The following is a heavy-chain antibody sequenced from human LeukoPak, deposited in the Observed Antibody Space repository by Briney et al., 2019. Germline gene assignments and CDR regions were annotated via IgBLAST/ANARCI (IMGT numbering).Heavy chain of an antibody. CDR1: GFTFSDYY. CDR3: ASHPMVRGVFSF. CDR2: ISSSSSYT. D-gene: IGHD3-10*01. V-gene: IGHV3-11*06. J-gene: IGHJ4*02. Sequence: GGSLRLSCAASGFTFSDYYMSWIRQAPGKGLEWVSYISSSSSYTNYADSVKGGFTISRDNAKNSLYLPMNSLRAEDTAVYYCASHPMVRGVFSFWGQGTLVTVSS.